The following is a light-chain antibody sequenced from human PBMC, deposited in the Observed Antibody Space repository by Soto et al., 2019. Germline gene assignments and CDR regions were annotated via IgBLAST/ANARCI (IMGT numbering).Light chain of an antibody. CDR3: QQYNNWPPT. Sequence: EIVLTQSPATLSLSPGERATLSCRASQSVSSYLVWYQQKPGQAPRLLIYDASTRATGIPARFSGSGSGTEFTLTISSLQSEDFAVYYCQQYNNWPPTFGQGTKVDIK. CDR1: QSVSSY. J-gene: IGKJ1*01. V-gene: IGKV3D-15*01. CDR2: DAS.